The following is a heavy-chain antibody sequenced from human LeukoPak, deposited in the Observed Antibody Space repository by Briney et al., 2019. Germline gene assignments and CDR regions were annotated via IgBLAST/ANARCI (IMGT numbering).Heavy chain of an antibody. CDR2: INHSGST. D-gene: IGHD2-15*01. Sequence: SETLSLTCAVYGGSFSGYYWSWIRQPPGKGLEWIGEINHSGSTNYNPSLKSRVTISVDTSKNQFSLKLSSVTAADTAVYYCARDYCSGGSCYLGYNWFDPWGQGTLVTVSS. J-gene: IGHJ5*02. V-gene: IGHV4-34*01. CDR1: GGSFSGYY. CDR3: ARDYCSGGSCYLGYNWFDP.